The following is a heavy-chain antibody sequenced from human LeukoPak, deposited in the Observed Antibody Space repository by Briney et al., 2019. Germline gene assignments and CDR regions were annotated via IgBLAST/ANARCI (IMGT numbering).Heavy chain of an antibody. CDR2: IYWNDDK. CDR3: AHSTAAAPFHWFDP. CDR1: GFSLSTSGVG. D-gene: IGHD6-13*01. J-gene: IGHJ5*01. Sequence: KESGPTLVKPTQTLTLTCTFSGFSLSTSGVGVGWIRQPPGKALEWLALIYWNDDKRYSPSLKSRLTITKDTSKNQVVLTMTNMDPVDTATYYCAHSTAAAPFHWFDPWGQGTLVTVSS. V-gene: IGHV2-5*01.